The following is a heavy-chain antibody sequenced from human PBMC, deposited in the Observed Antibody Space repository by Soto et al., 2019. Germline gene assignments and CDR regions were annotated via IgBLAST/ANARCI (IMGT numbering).Heavy chain of an antibody. CDR2: ISGSGFTT. J-gene: IGHJ4*02. V-gene: IGHV3-11*01. Sequence: PGGSLRLSCAASGFTFSDYYMSWFRQAPGKGLEWVSYISGSGFTTHDADSVKGRFTISRDNAKDSLYLQMNSLRVEDTAVYYCARVGSIAAAGTPDYWGQGTLVTVSS. D-gene: IGHD6-13*01. CDR3: ARVGSIAAAGTPDY. CDR1: GFTFSDYY.